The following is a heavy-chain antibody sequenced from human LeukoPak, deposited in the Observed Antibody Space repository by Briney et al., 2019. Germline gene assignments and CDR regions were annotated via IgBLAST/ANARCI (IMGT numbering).Heavy chain of an antibody. CDR1: GYTFTGYY. Sequence: ASVKVSCKASGYTFTGYYMHWVRQAPGQGLEWMGWINPNSGGTNYAQKFQGRVTMTRDTSISTAYMELSRLRSDDTAVYYCARGSIAARPLDAFDIWGQGTMVTVSS. D-gene: IGHD6-6*01. CDR3: ARGSIAARPLDAFDI. J-gene: IGHJ3*02. V-gene: IGHV1-2*02. CDR2: INPNSGGT.